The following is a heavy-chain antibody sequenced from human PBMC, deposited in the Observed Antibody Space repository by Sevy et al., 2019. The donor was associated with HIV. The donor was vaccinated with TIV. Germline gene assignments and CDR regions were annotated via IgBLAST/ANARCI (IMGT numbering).Heavy chain of an antibody. V-gene: IGHV3-23*01. D-gene: IGHD6-19*01. CDR3: AKVLARGVAVAGTAWGMDV. Sequence: GGSLRLSCAASGFTFSLYAMTWVRQAPGKGLEWVSTITISGGNTYYADSVKGRFTISRDNSKNTLYLQMNSLRAEDTAIYFCAKVLARGVAVAGTAWGMDVWGQGTTVTVSS. CDR2: ITISGGNT. CDR1: GFTFSLYA. J-gene: IGHJ6*02.